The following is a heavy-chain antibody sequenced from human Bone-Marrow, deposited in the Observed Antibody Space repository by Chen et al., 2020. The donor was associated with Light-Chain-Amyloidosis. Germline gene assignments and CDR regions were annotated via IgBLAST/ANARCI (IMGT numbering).Heavy chain of an antibody. J-gene: IGHJ6*02. CDR2: ISGSGGSR. CDR3: ARESSNYYGSGSFSNRYYYYGMDV. V-gene: IGHV3-23*01. D-gene: IGHD3-10*01. Sequence: WVRQAPGKGLEWVSTISGSGGSRYYGDSVKGRLTISRDNSKNALFLQMNSLRAEDTAVYYCARESSNYYGSGSFSNRYYYYGMDVWGQGTTVTVSS.